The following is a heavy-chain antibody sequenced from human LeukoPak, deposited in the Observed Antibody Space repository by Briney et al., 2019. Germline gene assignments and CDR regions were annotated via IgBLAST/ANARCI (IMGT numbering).Heavy chain of an antibody. V-gene: IGHV1-2*06. CDR3: ARDRGAAALPGY. J-gene: IGHJ4*02. CDR1: GYTFTGYY. CDR2: INPNSGGT. D-gene: IGHD6-13*01. Sequence: GASVKVSXKASGYTFTGYYMHWVRQAPGQGLEWMGRINPNSGGTNYAQKFQGRVTMTRDTSISTAYMELSRLRSDDTAVYYCARDRGAAALPGYWGQGTLVTVSS.